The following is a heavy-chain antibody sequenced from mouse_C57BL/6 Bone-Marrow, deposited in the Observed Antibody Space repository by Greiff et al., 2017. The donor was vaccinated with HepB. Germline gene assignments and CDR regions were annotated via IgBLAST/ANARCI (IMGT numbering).Heavy chain of an antibody. CDR2: IDPETGGT. CDR1: GYTFTDYE. Sequence: ESGAELVRPGASVTLSCKASGYTFTDYEMHWVKQTPVHGLEWIGAIDPETGGTAYNQKFKGKAILTADKSSSTAYMELRSLTSEDSAVYYCTRPNSTGTAWFAYWGQGTLVTVSA. V-gene: IGHV1-15*01. J-gene: IGHJ3*01. D-gene: IGHD4-1*02. CDR3: TRPNSTGTAWFAY.